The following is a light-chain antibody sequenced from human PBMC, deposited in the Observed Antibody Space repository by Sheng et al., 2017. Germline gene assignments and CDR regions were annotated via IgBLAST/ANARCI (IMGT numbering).Light chain of an antibody. CDR3: QQANSVPLT. CDR2: CI. V-gene: IGKV1-12*01. Sequence: DIQMTQSPSSVSASVGDRVTITCRASQDISSWLAWYLQNQGKPLNSDTYCIQFAKWGPIKVSGSGSGTDFTLTISSLQAEDFGIYYCQQANSVPLTFGGGTRVEIK. J-gene: IGKJ4*01. CDR1: QDISSW.